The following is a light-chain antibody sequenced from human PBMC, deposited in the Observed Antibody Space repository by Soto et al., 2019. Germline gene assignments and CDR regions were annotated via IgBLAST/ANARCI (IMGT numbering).Light chain of an antibody. V-gene: IGKV3-20*01. Sequence: EIVLTQSPGTLSLSPGERATLSCRASQSVTGSYLAWYQQKPGQAPRLLIYGASSRATGIPDRFSGSGSGTDFTLTISRLEPEDFAVYYCHQYGSPPRMFGQGTKVEIK. CDR1: QSVTGSY. CDR2: GAS. CDR3: HQYGSPPRM. J-gene: IGKJ1*01.